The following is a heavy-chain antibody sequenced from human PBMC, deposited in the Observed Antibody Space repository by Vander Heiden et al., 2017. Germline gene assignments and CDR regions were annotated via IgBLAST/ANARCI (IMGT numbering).Heavy chain of an antibody. Sequence: EVPLVESGGGLVQPGRSLRLSCAASGFTFDDYAMHWVRQAPGKGLEWGSGISWNSGSIGYEDSVKGRFTISRDNAKNSLYLQMNSLRAEDTALYYCAKDKAGRPRAYYYYYGMDVWGQGTTGTVAS. CDR2: ISWNSGSI. J-gene: IGHJ6*02. CDR3: AKDKAGRPRAYYYYYGMDV. V-gene: IGHV3-9*01. D-gene: IGHD6-25*01. CDR1: GFTFDDYA.